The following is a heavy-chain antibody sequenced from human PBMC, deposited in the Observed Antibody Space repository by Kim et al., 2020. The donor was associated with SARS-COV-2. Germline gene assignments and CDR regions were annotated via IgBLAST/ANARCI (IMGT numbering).Heavy chain of an antibody. Sequence: GGSLRLSCAASGFTFSSYSMNWVRQAPGKGLEWVSSISSSSSYIYYADSVKGRFTISRDNAKNSLYLQMNSLRAEDTAVYYCARDLNTYYYDSSGPYGMDVCGQGTTVTVSS. V-gene: IGHV3-21*01. D-gene: IGHD3-22*01. CDR3: ARDLNTYYYDSSGPYGMDV. J-gene: IGHJ6*02. CDR1: GFTFSSYS. CDR2: ISSSSSYI.